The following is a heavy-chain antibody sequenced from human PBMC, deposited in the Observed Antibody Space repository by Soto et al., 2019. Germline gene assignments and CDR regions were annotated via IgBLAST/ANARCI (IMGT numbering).Heavy chain of an antibody. D-gene: IGHD3-10*01. Sequence: PGGSLRLSCAASGLTLSRFAMHWVRQAPGKGLEWVAVIGYDGSNKDYADSVKGRFIISRDNSKNTLYLQMNSLRPEDTAVYYCARDPVNYYGSWTYGMDVWGQGTTVTVSS. CDR1: GLTLSRFA. CDR2: IGYDGSNK. CDR3: ARDPVNYYGSWTYGMDV. V-gene: IGHV3-30-3*01. J-gene: IGHJ6*02.